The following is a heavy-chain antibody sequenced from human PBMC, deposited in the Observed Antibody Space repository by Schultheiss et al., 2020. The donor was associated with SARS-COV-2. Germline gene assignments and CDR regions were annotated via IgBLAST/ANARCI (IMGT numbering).Heavy chain of an antibody. CDR1: GFTFSSYG. CDR3: ARRRGGIHSGGYPDAFDI. V-gene: IGHV3-33*01. D-gene: IGHD1-26*01. J-gene: IGHJ3*02. CDR2: IWYDGSNK. Sequence: GGSLRLSCAASGFTFSSYGMHWVRQAPGKGLEWVAVIWYDGSNKYYADSVKGRFTISRDNSKNTLYLQMNSLRAEDTAVYYCARRRGGIHSGGYPDAFDIWGQGTMVTVSS.